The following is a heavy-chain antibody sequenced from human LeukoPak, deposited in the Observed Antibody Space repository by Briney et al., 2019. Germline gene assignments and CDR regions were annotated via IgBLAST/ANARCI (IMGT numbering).Heavy chain of an antibody. Sequence: GGSLRLSCAASGFTFSSYGMHWVRQAPGKGLEWVAFIRYDGSNKYYADSVKGRFTISRDNSKNTPYLQMNSLRTEDTAVYYCAKLGELSPHDYWGQGTLVTVSS. CDR2: IRYDGSNK. CDR3: AKLGELSPHDY. CDR1: GFTFSSYG. D-gene: IGHD3-16*02. J-gene: IGHJ4*02. V-gene: IGHV3-30*02.